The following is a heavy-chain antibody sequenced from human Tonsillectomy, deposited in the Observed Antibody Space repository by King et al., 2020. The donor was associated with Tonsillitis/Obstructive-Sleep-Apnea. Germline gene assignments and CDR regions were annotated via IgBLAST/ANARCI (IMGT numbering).Heavy chain of an antibody. CDR1: GGSISSYY. CDR3: ASALSLSGSYRFDY. D-gene: IGHD1-26*01. J-gene: IGHJ4*02. Sequence: VQLQESGPGLVKPSETLSLTCTVSGGSISSYYWSWIRQPPGKGLEWIGYIYYSGSTNYNPSLKSRVTIPVDTSKNQFSLKLSSVTAADTAVYYCASALSLSGSYRFDYWGQGTLVTVSS. V-gene: IGHV4-59*01. CDR2: IYYSGST.